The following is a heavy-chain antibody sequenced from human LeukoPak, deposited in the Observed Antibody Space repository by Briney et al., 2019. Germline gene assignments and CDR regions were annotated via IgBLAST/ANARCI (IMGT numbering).Heavy chain of an antibody. CDR3: AREIGTAGRFGEFFDY. Sequence: SGTLSLTCAVSGGSISSSNWWSWVRQPPGKGLEWIGEIYHSGSTNYNPSLKSRVTISVDKSKNQFSLKLSSVTAADTAVYYCAREIGTAGRFGEFFDYWGQGTLVTVSS. J-gene: IGHJ4*02. CDR2: IYHSGST. D-gene: IGHD3-10*01. V-gene: IGHV4-4*02. CDR1: GGSISSSNW.